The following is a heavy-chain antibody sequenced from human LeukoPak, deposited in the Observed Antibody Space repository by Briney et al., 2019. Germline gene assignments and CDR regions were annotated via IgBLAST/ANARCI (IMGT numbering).Heavy chain of an antibody. CDR3: ARDILPRAFDI. CDR1: GFTFSSYS. D-gene: IGHD2-2*02. CDR2: ISSSRSYI. V-gene: IGHV3-21*01. J-gene: IGHJ3*02. Sequence: PGGSLRLSCAASGFTFSSYSMNWVRQAPGKGLEWVSSISSSRSYIYYADSVKGRFTISRDNAKNSLYLQMNSLRAEDTDVYYCARDILPRAFDIWGQGTMVTVSS.